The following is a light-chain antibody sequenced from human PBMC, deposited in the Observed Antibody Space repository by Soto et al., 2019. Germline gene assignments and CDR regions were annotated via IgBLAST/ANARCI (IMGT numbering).Light chain of an antibody. CDR2: DVS. CDR3: ISDPGSSNHV. CDR1: SSDVGGYSY. Sequence: QSVLTQPASVSGSPGQSIAISCTGSSSDVGGYSYVSWYQQHPGKAPKLMIYDVSNRPLGVSDRFSGSMSGNAASLTISGPQAEDVADYYCISDPGSSNHVFGGGTKLTVL. J-gene: IGLJ2*01. V-gene: IGLV2-14*01.